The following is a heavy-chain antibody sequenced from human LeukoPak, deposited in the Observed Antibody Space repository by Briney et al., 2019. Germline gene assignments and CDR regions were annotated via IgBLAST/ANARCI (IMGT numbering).Heavy chain of an antibody. D-gene: IGHD3-22*01. CDR2: INHSGST. CDR3: ARARDSSGYYYSWFDY. V-gene: IGHV4-34*01. J-gene: IGHJ4*02. Sequence: SETLSLTCAVYGGSFSGYYWSWIRQPPGKGLEWIGEINHSGSTNYNPSLKSRVTISVDTSKNQFSLKLSSVTAAYTAVYYCARARDSSGYYYSWFDYWGQGTLVTVSS. CDR1: GGSFSGYY.